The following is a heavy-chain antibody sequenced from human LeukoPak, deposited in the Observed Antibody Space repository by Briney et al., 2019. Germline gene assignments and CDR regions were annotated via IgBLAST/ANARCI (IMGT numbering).Heavy chain of an antibody. D-gene: IGHD5-12*01. CDR2: MYSGGST. Sequence: GGSLRLSCAASGFTVSSYYMTWVRQAPGKGLEWVSVMYSGGSTYYADSVKGRVAISRDNSQNTVFLQMNSVRAEDTAVYYCARDRSGYDFDYWGQGTLVTVSS. J-gene: IGHJ4*02. CDR3: ARDRSGYDFDY. V-gene: IGHV3-66*01. CDR1: GFTVSSYY.